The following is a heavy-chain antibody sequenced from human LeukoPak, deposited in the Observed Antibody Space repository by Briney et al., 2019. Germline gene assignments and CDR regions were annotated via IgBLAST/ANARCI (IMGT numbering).Heavy chain of an antibody. J-gene: IGHJ3*02. CDR1: NGSISSSSYY. V-gene: IGHV4-39*01. CDR3: ARHQLVRATDAFDI. CDR2: IYYSGST. D-gene: IGHD6-13*01. Sequence: SETLSLTCTVSNGSISSSSYYWGWIRQPPGKGLEWIGSIYYSGSTYYNPSLKSRVTISLVTSKNQFSLNLSSVTAADTAVYYCARHQLVRATDAFDIWGQGTMVTVSS.